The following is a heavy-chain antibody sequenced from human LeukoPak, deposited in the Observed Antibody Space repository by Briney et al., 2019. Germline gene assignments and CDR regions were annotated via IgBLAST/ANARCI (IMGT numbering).Heavy chain of an antibody. J-gene: IGHJ4*02. D-gene: IGHD4-17*01. V-gene: IGHV4-34*01. Sequence: SETLSLTCAVYGGSFSGYYWSWIRQPPGKGLEWIGEINHSGSTNYNPSLKSRVTISVDTSKNQFSLKLSSVTAADTAVYYCARGPPYGDYGGDYWGQGTLVTVSS. CDR3: ARGPPYGDYGGDY. CDR1: GGSFSGYY. CDR2: INHSGST.